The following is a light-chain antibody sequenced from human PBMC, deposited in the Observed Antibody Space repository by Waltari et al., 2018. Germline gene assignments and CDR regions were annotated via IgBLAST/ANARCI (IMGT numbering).Light chain of an antibody. V-gene: IGKV1-5*01. J-gene: IGKJ1*01. CDR3: QQYNSYSGT. CDR1: QSISSG. Sequence: DIQMTQSPSTLSASRGDRVTITCLASQSISSGLAWYQQKPGKAPKLLIYDASSLESGVPSRFSGSGSGTEFTLTISSLQPDDFATYYCQQYNSYSGTFGQGTKLEIK. CDR2: DAS.